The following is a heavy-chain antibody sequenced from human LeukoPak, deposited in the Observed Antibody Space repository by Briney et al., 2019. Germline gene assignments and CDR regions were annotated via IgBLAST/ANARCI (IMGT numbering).Heavy chain of an antibody. CDR3: AFSPLGFNYGYAY. D-gene: IGHD5-18*01. CDR2: LSDGGHSS. J-gene: IGHJ4*02. Sequence: GGSLRLSCAASGFTFSSYAMSWVRQAPGKGLEWVSSLSDGGHSSFYADSVKGRFTIYRDDSQNILYLQMNNLRADDTALYYCAFSPLGFNYGYAYWGQGTLVTVSS. V-gene: IGHV3-23*01. CDR1: GFTFSSYA.